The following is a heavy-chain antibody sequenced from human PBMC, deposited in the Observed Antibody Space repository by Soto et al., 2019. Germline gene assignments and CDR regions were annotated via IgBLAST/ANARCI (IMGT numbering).Heavy chain of an antibody. Sequence: VGSLRLSCAASGFTFGIYAMSWVRQAPGKGLEWVSSISGSGGSIYYAHSVKGRFTISRDKTKNTLDLQMNSLRAEDTAVYHCARVAPEYSSTPRRFDFWGQGTLVTVSS. CDR3: ARVAPEYSSTPRRFDF. CDR1: GFTFGIYA. D-gene: IGHD6-13*01. CDR2: ISGSGGSI. V-gene: IGHV3-23*01. J-gene: IGHJ4*02.